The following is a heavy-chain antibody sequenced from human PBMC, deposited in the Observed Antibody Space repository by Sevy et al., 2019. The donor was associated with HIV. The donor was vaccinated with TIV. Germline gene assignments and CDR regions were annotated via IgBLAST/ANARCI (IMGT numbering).Heavy chain of an antibody. V-gene: IGHV3-23*01. CDR2: ISGSGETT. CDR3: SKDSMLHLWGGDFDS. J-gene: IGHJ4*02. Sequence: GESLKISCAASGLTFSSHAMSWVRQPPGRGLEWVSAISGSGETTSYADSVKGRFTISRDNSKTTLYLLMNGLRADDTAVYFCSKDSMLHLWGGDFDSWGQGTLVTVSS. D-gene: IGHD2-2*01. CDR1: GLTFSSHA.